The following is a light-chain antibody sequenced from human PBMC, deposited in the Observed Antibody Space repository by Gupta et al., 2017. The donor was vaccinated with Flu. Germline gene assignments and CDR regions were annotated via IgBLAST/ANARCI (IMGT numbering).Light chain of an antibody. J-gene: IGKJ3*01. CDR3: KQSIHTMFT. CDR2: EAS. Sequence: VTPGPAALRARKSSTSRLNNDGKTYLYWYQQKPGKPPKLLIYEASNLFTGVPERFSGSGSGTEFTLNISRVEAEDVGVYYCKQSIHTMFTFGRGTKVDIK. V-gene: IGKV2D-29*01. CDR1: TSRLNNDGKTY.